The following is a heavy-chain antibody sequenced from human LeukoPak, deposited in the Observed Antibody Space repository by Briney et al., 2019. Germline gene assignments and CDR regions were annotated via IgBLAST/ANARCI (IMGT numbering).Heavy chain of an antibody. CDR2: INSDGSST. CDR3: VRIHCSGGSCLDY. D-gene: IGHD2-15*01. V-gene: IGHV3-74*01. J-gene: IGHJ4*02. CDR1: GFTFSSYW. Sequence: GGSLRLSCAASGFTFSSYWIHWVRQAPGKGLVWVSRINSDGSSTSYADSVKGRFTISRDNAKNTLYLQMNSLRAEDTAVYYCVRIHCSGGSCLDYWGQGTLVTVSS.